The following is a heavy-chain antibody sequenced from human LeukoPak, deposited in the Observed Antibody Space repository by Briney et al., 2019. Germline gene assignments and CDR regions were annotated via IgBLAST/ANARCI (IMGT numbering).Heavy chain of an antibody. V-gene: IGHV3-23*01. CDR2: ISGSGGST. J-gene: IGHJ4*02. CDR3: AKEGITMVRGVITYFDY. D-gene: IGHD3-10*01. Sequence: GGSLRLSCAASGFTFSSYAMSWVRQAPGKGLEGVSAISGSGGSTYYADSVKGRFTISRDNSKNTLYLQMNSLRAEDTAVYYCAKEGITMVRGVITYFDYWGQGTLVTVSS. CDR1: GFTFSSYA.